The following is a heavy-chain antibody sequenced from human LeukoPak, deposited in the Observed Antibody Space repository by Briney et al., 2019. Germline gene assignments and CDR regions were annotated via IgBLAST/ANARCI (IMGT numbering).Heavy chain of an antibody. Sequence: PGGSLRLSCAASGFTFTSYAMSWVRQAPGRGLEWVSCISTSGGSTYYADSVKGRFTISRDNSKNTLYLQMNSLRAEDTALYYCAKVGTTTVTTWLDYWGQGTLVTVSS. D-gene: IGHD4-17*01. J-gene: IGHJ4*02. CDR3: AKVGTTTVTTWLDY. CDR1: GFTFTSYA. V-gene: IGHV3-23*01. CDR2: ISTSGGST.